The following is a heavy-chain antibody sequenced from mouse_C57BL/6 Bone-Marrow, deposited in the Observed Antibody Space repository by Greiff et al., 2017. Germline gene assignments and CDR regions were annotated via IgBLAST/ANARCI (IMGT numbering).Heavy chain of an antibody. Sequence: EVMLVESGGGLVQPGESLKLSCESNEYEFPSHDMSWVRKTPEKRLELVAAINSDGGSTYYPDTMERRFIISRDNTNKTLYLQMSSLRSEDTALYYCARQSTIPTSKDYWGQGTTLTVSS. CDR3: ARQSTIPTSKDY. D-gene: IGHD2-12*01. CDR1: EYEFPSHD. CDR2: INSDGGST. J-gene: IGHJ2*01. V-gene: IGHV5-2*03.